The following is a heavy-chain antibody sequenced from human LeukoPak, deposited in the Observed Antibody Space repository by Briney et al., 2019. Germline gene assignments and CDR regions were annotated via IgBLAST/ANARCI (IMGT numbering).Heavy chain of an antibody. CDR2: IYYSGST. Sequence: SETLSLTCTVSGGSISSSSYYWGWIRQPPGKGLEWIGSIYYSGSTHYNPSLKSRVTISVDTSKNQFSLKLSSVTAADTAVYYCARPTKGDSYGYYYYYMDVWGKGTTVTVSS. J-gene: IGHJ6*03. CDR1: GGSISSSSYY. CDR3: ARPTKGDSYGYYYYYMDV. D-gene: IGHD5-18*01. V-gene: IGHV4-39*01.